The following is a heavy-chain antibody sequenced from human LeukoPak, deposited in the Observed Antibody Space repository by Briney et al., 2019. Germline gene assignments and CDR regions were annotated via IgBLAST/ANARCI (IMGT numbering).Heavy chain of an antibody. V-gene: IGHV4-38-2*02. Sequence: PSETLSLTCTVSGYSISSGYYWGWIRQPPGKGLEWIGEIYHSGSTNYNPSLKSRVTISVDKSKNQFSLKLSSVTAADTAVYYCARVNRYGSGSSSFDYWGQGTLVTVSS. CDR1: GYSISSGYY. J-gene: IGHJ4*02. CDR2: IYHSGST. CDR3: ARVNRYGSGSSSFDY. D-gene: IGHD3-10*01.